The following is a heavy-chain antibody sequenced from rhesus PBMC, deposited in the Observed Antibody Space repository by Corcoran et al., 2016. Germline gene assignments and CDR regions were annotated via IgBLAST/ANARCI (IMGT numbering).Heavy chain of an antibody. CDR2: CNPSNGNP. J-gene: IGHJ4*01. CDR1: GYTFTSYY. V-gene: IGHV1S9*01. Sequence: QVQLVQSGAGVKKPGASGKLSCKASGYTFTSYYINWVRQAPGQGLEWMGSCNPSNGNPGYAQTFQGRVTMTRDTSTSTAYMELSSLRSDDTAVYYCTRAVTARFDYWGQGVLVTVSS. D-gene: IGHD5-12*01. CDR3: TRAVTARFDY.